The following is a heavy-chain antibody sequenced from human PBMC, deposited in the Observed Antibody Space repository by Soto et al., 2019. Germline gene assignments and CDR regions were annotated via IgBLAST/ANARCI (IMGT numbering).Heavy chain of an antibody. Sequence: QVHLVESGGGVVQPGRSLRLSCAASGFTFSNYGMHWVRQAPGKGLEWVAVISYDGIDKKYADSVKGRFTISRGNSKNTVYLQLDSLRPEDTAIYYCAKDLDDRAAAYYFDNWGQGTLVTVTS. D-gene: IGHD6-13*01. J-gene: IGHJ4*02. V-gene: IGHV3-30*18. CDR3: AKDLDDRAAAYYFDN. CDR1: GFTFSNYG. CDR2: ISYDGIDK.